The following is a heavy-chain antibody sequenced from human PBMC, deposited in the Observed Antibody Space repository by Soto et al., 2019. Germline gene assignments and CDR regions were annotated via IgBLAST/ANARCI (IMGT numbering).Heavy chain of an antibody. CDR1: GYTFTGYY. D-gene: IGHD3-22*01. CDR2: INPNSGGT. Sequence: ASVTVSCQASGYTFTGYYMHWVRQAPGQGLEWMGWINPNSGGTNYAQKFQGWVTMTRDTSISTAYMELSRLRSDDTAVYYCARDEYDSSGYYFLQIHYWGQGTLVTVSS. J-gene: IGHJ4*02. CDR3: ARDEYDSSGYYFLQIHY. V-gene: IGHV1-2*04.